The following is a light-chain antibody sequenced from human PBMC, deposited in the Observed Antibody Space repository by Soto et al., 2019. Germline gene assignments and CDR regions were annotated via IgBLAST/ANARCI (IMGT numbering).Light chain of an antibody. CDR2: GLS. CDR3: QSYDRSLSVV. J-gene: IGLJ2*01. CDR1: SSNIGAGYD. V-gene: IGLV1-40*01. Sequence: QSVLTQPPSVSGAPGQRVTISCTGTSSNIGAGYDVHWYQQLPGTAPKLLIYGLSNRPSGVPERFSASKSGTSASLAITGLQAEDEADYFCQSYDRSLSVVFGGGTKVTVL.